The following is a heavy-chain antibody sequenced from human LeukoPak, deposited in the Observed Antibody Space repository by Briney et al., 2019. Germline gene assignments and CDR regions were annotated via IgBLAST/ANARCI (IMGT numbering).Heavy chain of an antibody. CDR2: IDPSDSYT. V-gene: IGHV5-10-1*01. CDR1: GYSFTSYW. CDR3: ARRPRNYGSGSFDY. Sequence: GESLKISCKGSGYSFTSYWINWVRQMRGKGLEWMGRIDPSDSYTNYSPSFQGHVTVSADKSISTAYLQWSSLKASDTAMYYCARRPRNYGSGSFDYWGQGTLVTVSS. J-gene: IGHJ4*02. D-gene: IGHD3-10*01.